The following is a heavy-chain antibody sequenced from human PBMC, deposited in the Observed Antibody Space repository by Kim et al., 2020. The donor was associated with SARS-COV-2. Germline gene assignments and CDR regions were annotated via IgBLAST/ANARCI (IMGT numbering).Heavy chain of an antibody. Sequence: GGSLRLSCVASGFYFTSNAMNWVRQAPGKGPEWVSGIGGDETTHYADSVKGRFSISRDNSKNTLYLQMNSLRVEDTARYYCAKDLYDYSAMDVWGQGTPV. J-gene: IGHJ6*02. CDR2: IGGDETT. V-gene: IGHV3-23*01. D-gene: IGHD4-4*01. CDR1: GFYFTSNA. CDR3: AKDLYDYSAMDV.